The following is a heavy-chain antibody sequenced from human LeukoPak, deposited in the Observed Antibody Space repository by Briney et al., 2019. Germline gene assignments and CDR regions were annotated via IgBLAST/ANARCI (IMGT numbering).Heavy chain of an antibody. D-gene: IGHD3-3*01. J-gene: IGHJ4*02. Sequence: VGSLRLSCAASEFTFDDYGMSWVRQAPGKGVEWVSGINWNGGSTGYADSVKGRFTISRDNAKNSLYLQMNSLRAEDTALYCCARARGYDFWSGTDYWGQGTLVTVPS. CDR1: EFTFDDYG. V-gene: IGHV3-20*04. CDR2: INWNGGST. CDR3: ARARGYDFWSGTDY.